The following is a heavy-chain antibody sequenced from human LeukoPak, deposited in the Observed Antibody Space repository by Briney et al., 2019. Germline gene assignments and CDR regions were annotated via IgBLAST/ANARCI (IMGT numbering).Heavy chain of an antibody. D-gene: IGHD3-10*01. Sequence: PSETLSLTCAVYGGSFSGYYWSWIRQPPGKGLEWIGEINHSGSTNYNPSLKSRVTISVDTSKNQFSLKLSSVTAADTAVYYCARHPASYYYGSGSFDYWGQGTLVTVSS. V-gene: IGHV4-34*01. CDR3: ARHPASYYYGSGSFDY. J-gene: IGHJ4*02. CDR2: INHSGST. CDR1: GGSFSGYY.